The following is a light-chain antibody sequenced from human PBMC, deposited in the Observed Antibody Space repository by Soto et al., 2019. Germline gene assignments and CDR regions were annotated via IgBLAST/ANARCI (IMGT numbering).Light chain of an antibody. Sequence: QSALTQPASVSGSPGQSITISCTGTSSDVGGYNYVSWYQQHPGKAPKLMIYDVSNRPSGVSNRFSGSKSGTTASLTISGLQAEDEADYSCSSYTRSSTLVVFGGGTKLTVL. V-gene: IGLV2-14*01. J-gene: IGLJ2*01. CDR2: DVS. CDR1: SSDVGGYNY. CDR3: SSYTRSSTLVV.